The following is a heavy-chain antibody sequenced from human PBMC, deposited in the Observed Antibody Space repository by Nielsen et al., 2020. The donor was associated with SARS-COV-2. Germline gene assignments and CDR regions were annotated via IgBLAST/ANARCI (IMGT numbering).Heavy chain of an antibody. Sequence: GESLKISCVASGFTFGSHAFSWVRQAPGKGLEWVSGISGNDNSTFYADSVKGRFTISRDNSKNTVFLQMDGLRADDTATYYCARDPPWFDPWGQGTLATVSS. CDR3: ARDPPWFDP. CDR2: ISGNDNST. J-gene: IGHJ5*02. CDR1: GFTFGSHA. V-gene: IGHV3-23*01.